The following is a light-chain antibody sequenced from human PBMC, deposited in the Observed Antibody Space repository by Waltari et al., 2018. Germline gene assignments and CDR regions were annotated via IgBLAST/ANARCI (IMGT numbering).Light chain of an antibody. CDR1: ESVRSY. Sequence: EIVLTQSPATLSLSPGEGATLSCRASESVRSYLAWYHHKPGQAPRLLIYDASNRASGIPARFSGSGSGTDFSLSISSLEPEDFAVYYCQQRHNWPLTFGGGTKVEIK. V-gene: IGKV3-11*01. CDR3: QQRHNWPLT. CDR2: DAS. J-gene: IGKJ4*01.